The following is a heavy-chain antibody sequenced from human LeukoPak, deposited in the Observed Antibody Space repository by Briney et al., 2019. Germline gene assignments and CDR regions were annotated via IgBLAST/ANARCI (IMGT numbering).Heavy chain of an antibody. V-gene: IGHV1-46*01. Sequence: ASVKVSCKASGYTFTSYYMHWVRQAPGQGLERMGIINPSGGSTSYAQKFQGRVTMTRDTSTSTVYMELSSLRSEDTAVYYCARDGYRSGWYESSLDYWGQGTLVTVSS. CDR1: GYTFTSYY. CDR3: ARDGYRSGWYESSLDY. CDR2: INPSGGST. D-gene: IGHD6-19*01. J-gene: IGHJ4*02.